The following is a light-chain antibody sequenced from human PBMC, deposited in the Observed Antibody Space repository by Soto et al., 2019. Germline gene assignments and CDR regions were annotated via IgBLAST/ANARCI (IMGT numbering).Light chain of an antibody. V-gene: IGLV1-40*01. CDR1: SSNIGAGYD. CDR2: GNS. CDR3: QSYDSSLGRV. J-gene: IGLJ7*01. Sequence: QSVLTQPPSVSGAPGQRVTISCTGSSSNIGAGYDVHWYQQLPGTAPKLLIYGNSNRPSGVPDRFSGSKSGTSASLASTGLQAEDEADYYCQSYDSSLGRVFGTGTQLTVL.